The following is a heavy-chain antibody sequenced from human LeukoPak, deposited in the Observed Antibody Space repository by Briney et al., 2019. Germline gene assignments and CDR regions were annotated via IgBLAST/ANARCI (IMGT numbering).Heavy chain of an antibody. CDR1: GFSLTTSGEA. D-gene: IGHD3-16*01. Sequence: ESGPTLVNPTQTLALTCTFSGFSLTTSGEAVGWIRQPPRKALEWLALIYSDDEKHFIPSLKNRLTITKDTSKNQVVLTMTNMDPLDTTTYYCAHRWGGYFDHWGQGILVTVSS. CDR2: IYSDDEK. CDR3: AHRWGGYFDH. J-gene: IGHJ4*02. V-gene: IGHV2-5*02.